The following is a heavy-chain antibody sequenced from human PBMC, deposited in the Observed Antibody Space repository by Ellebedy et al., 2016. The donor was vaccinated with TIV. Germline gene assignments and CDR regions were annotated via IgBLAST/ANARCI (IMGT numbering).Heavy chain of an antibody. J-gene: IGHJ6*02. D-gene: IGHD6-13*01. CDR2: INPNSGGT. CDR3: ARDRDSSSWYFGGYYYYGMDV. Sequence: AASVKVSCKASGYTFTGYYMHWVRQAPGQGLEWMGWINPNSGGTNYAQKFQGWVTMTRDTSISTVYMELSSLRSEDPAVYYCARDRDSSSWYFGGYYYYGMDVWGQGTTVTVSS. CDR1: GYTFTGYY. V-gene: IGHV1-2*04.